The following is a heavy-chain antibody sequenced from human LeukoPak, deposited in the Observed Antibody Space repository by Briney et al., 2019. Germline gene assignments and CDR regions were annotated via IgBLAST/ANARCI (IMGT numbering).Heavy chain of an antibody. V-gene: IGHV1-58*02. Sequence: GASVKVSCKASGFTFISSAMQWVRQARGQRPEWIGWIVVGSGNTNYAQKFQERVTVTRDMSTSTAYMELRSLRSDDTAVYYCARKISWSGYYTEWFDPWGQGTLVTVSS. CDR1: GFTFISSA. D-gene: IGHD3-3*01. CDR3: ARKISWSGYYTEWFDP. J-gene: IGHJ5*02. CDR2: IVVGSGNT.